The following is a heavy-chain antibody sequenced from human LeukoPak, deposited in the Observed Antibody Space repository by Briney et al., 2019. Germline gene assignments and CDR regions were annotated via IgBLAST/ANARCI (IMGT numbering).Heavy chain of an antibody. CDR2: IKQDGSEK. CDR3: ARDPPPGMATNYYYYGMDV. V-gene: IGHV3-7*03. J-gene: IGHJ6*02. Sequence: GGSLRLSCAASGFTFSSYWMSWLRQAPGKGLEWVANIKQDGSEKYYVDSVKGRFTISRDNAKNSLYLQMNSLRAEDTAVYYCARDPPPGMATNYYYYGMDVWGQGTTVTVSS. CDR1: GFTFSSYW. D-gene: IGHD5-12*01.